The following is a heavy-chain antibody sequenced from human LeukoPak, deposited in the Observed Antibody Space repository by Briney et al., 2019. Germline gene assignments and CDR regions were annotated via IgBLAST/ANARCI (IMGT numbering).Heavy chain of an antibody. Sequence: ETLSLTCAVYGGSFSGYYWSWIRQAPGKGLEWVSAISGSGGSTYYADSVKGRFTISRDNSKNTLYLQMNSLRAEDTAVYYCAKADQGSSSWYASWGQGTLVTVSS. V-gene: IGHV3-23*01. J-gene: IGHJ5*02. CDR2: ISGSGGST. CDR3: AKADQGSSSWYAS. D-gene: IGHD6-13*01. CDR1: GGSFSGYY.